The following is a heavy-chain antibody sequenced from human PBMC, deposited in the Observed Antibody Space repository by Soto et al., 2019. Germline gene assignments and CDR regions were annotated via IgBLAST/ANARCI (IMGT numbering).Heavy chain of an antibody. J-gene: IGHJ6*02. CDR2: IIPTFGTA. CDR3: ARDKVGYYDSSGYYRVSVPPDYYYGMDV. Sequence: QVQLVQSGAEVKKPGSSVKVSCKASGGTFSSYAISWVRQAPGQGLEWMGGIIPTFGTANYAQKFQGRVTITADESTSTAYMELSSLGSEDTAVYYCARDKVGYYDSSGYYRVSVPPDYYYGMDVWGQGTTVTVSS. D-gene: IGHD3-22*01. CDR1: GGTFSSYA. V-gene: IGHV1-69*01.